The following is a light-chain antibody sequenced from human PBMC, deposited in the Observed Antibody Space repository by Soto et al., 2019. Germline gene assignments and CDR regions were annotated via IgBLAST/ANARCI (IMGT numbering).Light chain of an antibody. V-gene: IGKV3-20*01. CDR1: QSVSSN. CDR2: GAS. J-gene: IGKJ1*01. CDR3: QQYGGSPRT. Sequence: EIVMTQSPSTLSVSPGERSKLSFRASQSVSSNLAWYQQKPGQAPRLLIYGASTRATGIPDRFSGSGSGTDFTLTISRLEPEDFAVYYCQQYGGSPRTFGQGTKVDIK.